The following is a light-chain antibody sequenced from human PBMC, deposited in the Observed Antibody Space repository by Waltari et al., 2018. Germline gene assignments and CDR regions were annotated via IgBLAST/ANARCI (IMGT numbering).Light chain of an antibody. CDR3: QETNTFPIT. CDR2: DAS. Sequence: IQMTQSPSSVSASVGATVTITCRASQDISNQLTWYQQKPGKAPKFLIYDASTLESGVPSRFSGSGSGTDFTLTVRSLQPEEFATYYCQETNTFPITFGQGTRLEIK. V-gene: IGKV1D-12*01. J-gene: IGKJ5*01. CDR1: QDISNQ.